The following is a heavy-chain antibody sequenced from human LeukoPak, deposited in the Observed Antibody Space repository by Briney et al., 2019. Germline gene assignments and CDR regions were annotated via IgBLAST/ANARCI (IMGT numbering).Heavy chain of an antibody. CDR2: INPNSGGT. D-gene: IGHD4-17*01. V-gene: IGHV1-2*02. CDR3: ASGDVTVTNNFHF. J-gene: IGHJ4*02. Sequence: VASVKVSCKASGYTFTGYYMHWVRQAPGQGLEWMGWINPNSGGTHYAQKFQGRVTMTRDTPISTAYMELSRLRSDDTAVYYCASGDVTVTNNFHFWGQGTLVTVSS. CDR1: GYTFTGYY.